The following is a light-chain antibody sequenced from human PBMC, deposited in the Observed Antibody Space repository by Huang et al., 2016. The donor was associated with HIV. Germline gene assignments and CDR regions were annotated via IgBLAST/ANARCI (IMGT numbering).Light chain of an antibody. CDR2: GAS. V-gene: IGKV3D-15*01. Sequence: EIVMTQSPATLSVSPGERATLSCRASQGVSNNIAWEQQKPGQTPRLLIHGASTRATGIAAKFSGRGSGTDFTLTITSLQPEDSAVYYCQHYNNWPPWTFGPGTQVEI. CDR3: QHYNNWPPWT. J-gene: IGKJ1*01. CDR1: QGVSNN.